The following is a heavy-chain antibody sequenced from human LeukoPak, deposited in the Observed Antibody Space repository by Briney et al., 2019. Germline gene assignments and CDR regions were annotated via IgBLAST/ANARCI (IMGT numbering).Heavy chain of an antibody. V-gene: IGHV4-38-2*02. CDR1: GYSISRAFH. D-gene: IGHD2-15*01. Sequence: SETLSLTCSVSGYSISRAFHWGWIRQTPEKGLEWIGSIYRSVTTYYNPSLNSRVTISVDTSKNQFSLRLRSVTAADTAVYYCARAGAYCSGGNCYSDYWGPGTLVTASS. J-gene: IGHJ4*02. CDR3: ARAGAYCSGGNCYSDY. CDR2: IYRSVTT.